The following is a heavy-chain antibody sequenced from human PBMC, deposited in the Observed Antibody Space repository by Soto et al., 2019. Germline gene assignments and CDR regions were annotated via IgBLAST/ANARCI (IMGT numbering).Heavy chain of an antibody. J-gene: IGHJ4*02. D-gene: IGHD3-22*01. CDR2: IYPGDSDT. Sequence: PGESLKISCKGSGYSFTSYWIGWVRQMPGKGLEWMGIIYPGDSDTRYSPSFQGQVTISADKSISTAYLQWSSLKASDTAMYYCATRGDYDSSGYYKPDFDYWGQGTLVTVS. CDR3: ATRGDYDSSGYYKPDFDY. CDR1: GYSFTSYW. V-gene: IGHV5-51*01.